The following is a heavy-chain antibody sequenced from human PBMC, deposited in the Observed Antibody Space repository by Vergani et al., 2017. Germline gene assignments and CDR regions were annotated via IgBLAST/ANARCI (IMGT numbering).Heavy chain of an antibody. D-gene: IGHD3-22*01. CDR2: RIPIFGTA. J-gene: IGHJ6*02. CDR3: ARVVVINKGFYYYGMDV. CDR1: GGTFSSYA. V-gene: IGHV1-69*13. Sequence: QVQLVQSGAEVKKPGSSVKVSCKASGGTFSSYAISWVRQAPGQGLEWMGRRIPIFGTANYAQKFQGRVTITADESTSTAYMELSSLRSEDTAVYYCARVVVINKGFYYYGMDVWGQGTTVTVSS.